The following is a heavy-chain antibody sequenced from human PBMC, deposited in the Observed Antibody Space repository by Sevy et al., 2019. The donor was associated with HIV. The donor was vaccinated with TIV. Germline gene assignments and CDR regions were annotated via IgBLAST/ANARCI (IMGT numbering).Heavy chain of an antibody. V-gene: IGHV4-34*01. CDR3: ARGLFRYSSSWYDRCFDY. J-gene: IGHJ4*02. CDR1: GGSFSGYY. Sequence: SETLSLTCAVYGGSFSGYYWSWIRQPPGKGLEWIGEINHSGSTNYNPSLKSGVTISVDTSKNQFSLKLSSVTAADTAVYYCARGLFRYSSSWYDRCFDYWGQGTLVTVSS. D-gene: IGHD6-13*01. CDR2: INHSGST.